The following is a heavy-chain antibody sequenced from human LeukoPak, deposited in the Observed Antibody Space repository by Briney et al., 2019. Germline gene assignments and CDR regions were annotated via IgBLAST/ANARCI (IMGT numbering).Heavy chain of an antibody. Sequence: SETLSVTCTVSSCSISSGYYWGWIRQPPGKGLEWIGSIYHSGSTYYNPSLKSRVTISVDTSKNQFSLKVSSVTAADTAVYYCARERRYGSGSYYTTFDYWGQGTLVTVSS. CDR3: ARERRYGSGSYYTTFDY. CDR2: IYHSGST. J-gene: IGHJ4*02. V-gene: IGHV4-38-2*02. D-gene: IGHD3-10*01. CDR1: SCSISSGYY.